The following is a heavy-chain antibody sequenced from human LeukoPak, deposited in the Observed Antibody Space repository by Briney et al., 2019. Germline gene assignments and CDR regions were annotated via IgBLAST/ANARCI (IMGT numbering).Heavy chain of an antibody. V-gene: IGHV1-24*01. D-gene: IGHD4-11*01. J-gene: IGHJ6*03. CDR1: GHTLSGLA. CDR3: ARSYSPDYYYYMDV. Sequence: GASVKVSCKVSGHTLSGLAMHWVRQATGKGLEWMGGSDPEDGETIYAQKFKGRVTMTEDTATDTAYMELSSLRSEDTAVYYCARSYSPDYYYYMDVWGKGTTVTVSS. CDR2: SDPEDGET.